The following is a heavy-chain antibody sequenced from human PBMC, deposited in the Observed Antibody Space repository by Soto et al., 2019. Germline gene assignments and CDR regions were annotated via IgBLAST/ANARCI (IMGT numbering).Heavy chain of an antibody. CDR3: VRPYYSSSWFTFDR. J-gene: IGHJ4*02. D-gene: IGHD6-13*01. V-gene: IGHV3-11*01. CDR1: GFDFGDYY. CDR2: IDSGDGTT. Sequence: WGSLRLSCTGSGFDFGDYYMSCIRQAPWRGLEWVSYIDSGDGTTYYTDSVKGRFTISRDNAKKTVYLQMSSLRVEDTALYYCVRPYYSSSWFTFDRWGQGTLVTVS.